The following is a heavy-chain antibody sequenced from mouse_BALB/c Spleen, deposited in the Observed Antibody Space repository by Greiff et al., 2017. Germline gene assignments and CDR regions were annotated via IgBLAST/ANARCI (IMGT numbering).Heavy chain of an antibody. CDR3: ARKNYSWFAY. V-gene: IGHV5-17*02. J-gene: IGHJ3*01. Sequence: EVQRVESGGGLVQPGGSRKLSCAASGFTFSSFGMHWVRQAPEKGLEWVAYISSGSSTIYYADTVKGRFTISRDNPKNTLFLQMTSLRSEDTAMYYCARKNYSWFAYWGQGTLVTVSA. CDR2: ISSGSSTI. D-gene: IGHD1-1*01. CDR1: GFTFSSFG.